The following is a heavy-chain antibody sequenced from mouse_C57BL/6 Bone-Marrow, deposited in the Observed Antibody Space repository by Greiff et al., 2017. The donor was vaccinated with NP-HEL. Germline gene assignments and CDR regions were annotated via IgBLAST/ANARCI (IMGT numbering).Heavy chain of an antibody. CDR2: ISPGDGDT. J-gene: IGHJ2*01. Sequence: VQLQQSGPELVKPGASVKISCKASGYAFSRSWMNWVKQRPGRGLEWIGRISPGDGDTNYNGKFKGKATLTADKSSSTAYMQLSSLTSEDSAVYFCAFITTGDFDYWGQGTTLTVSS. D-gene: IGHD1-1*01. V-gene: IGHV1-82*01. CDR3: AFITTGDFDY. CDR1: GYAFSRSW.